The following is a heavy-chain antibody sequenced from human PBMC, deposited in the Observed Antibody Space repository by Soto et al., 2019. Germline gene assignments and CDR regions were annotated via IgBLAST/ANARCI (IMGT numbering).Heavy chain of an antibody. J-gene: IGHJ4*02. V-gene: IGHV4-34*01. CDR1: GDPFSAYH. CDR3: ATKDMATMSGNS. CDR2: INPSGST. Sequence: QVQLRQWGAGLLKPSETLSLTCAVYGDPFSAYHWNWIRQPPGKGLEWLGDINPSGSTNYNPSPTSRVTIAIDTSKNQSSLKLTSVTAADTAVYYCATKDMATMSGNSWGQGTLVTVSS. D-gene: IGHD3-10*01.